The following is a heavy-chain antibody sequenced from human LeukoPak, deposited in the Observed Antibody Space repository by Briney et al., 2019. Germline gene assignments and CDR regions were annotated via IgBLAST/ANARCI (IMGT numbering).Heavy chain of an antibody. J-gene: IGHJ4*02. CDR2: IYYSGST. CDR1: GGSISSYY. Sequence: SETLSLTCTVSGGSISSYYWSWIRQPPGKGLEWIGYIYYSGSTNYNPSLKSRVTISVDTSKNQFSLKLSSVTAADTAVYYCARSSTSSGYYYPYFGYWGQGTLVTVSS. CDR3: ARSSTSSGYYYPYFGY. V-gene: IGHV4-59*08. D-gene: IGHD3-22*01.